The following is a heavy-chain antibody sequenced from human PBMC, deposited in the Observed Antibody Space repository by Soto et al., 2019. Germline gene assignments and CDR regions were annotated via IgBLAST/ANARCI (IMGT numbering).Heavy chain of an antibody. CDR2: ISGSGGST. D-gene: IGHD6-6*01. V-gene: IGHV3-23*01. CDR3: AKSGSSSYYYYYGMDV. CDR1: GFTFSSYA. Sequence: VQLLESGGGLVQPGGSLRLSCAASGFTFSSYAMSWVRQAPGKGLEWVSAISGSGGSTYYADSVKGRFTISRDNSKNTLYLQMNSLRAEDTAVYYCAKSGSSSYYYYYGMDVWGQGTTVTVSS. J-gene: IGHJ6*02.